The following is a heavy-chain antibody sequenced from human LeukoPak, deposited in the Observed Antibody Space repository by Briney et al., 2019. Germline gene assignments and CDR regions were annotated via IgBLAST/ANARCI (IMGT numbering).Heavy chain of an antibody. Sequence: GGSLRLSCAASGFTFSSYGMHWVRQAPGKGLEWVAVIWYDGSNKYYADSVKGRFTISRDNSKNTLYLQMNGLRAEDTAAYYCARMNRGSYYFDYWGQGTPVTVSS. CDR1: GFTFSSYG. CDR2: IWYDGSNK. CDR3: ARMNRGSYYFDY. V-gene: IGHV3-33*01. J-gene: IGHJ4*02. D-gene: IGHD1-26*01.